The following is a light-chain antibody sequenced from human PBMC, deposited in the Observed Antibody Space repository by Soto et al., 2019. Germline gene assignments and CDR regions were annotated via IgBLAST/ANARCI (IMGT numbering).Light chain of an antibody. V-gene: IGKV1-5*03. J-gene: IGKJ1*01. CDR2: RAS. CDR1: QSISSW. Sequence: DIQMTQSPSTLSASVGDRVTITCRASQSISSWLAWYQQKPGKAPKLLIYRASSLESGVPSRFSGSGSETEFTLTISSLQPDDFATYYFQEYNTYWTFGQGTKVEIE. CDR3: QEYNTYWT.